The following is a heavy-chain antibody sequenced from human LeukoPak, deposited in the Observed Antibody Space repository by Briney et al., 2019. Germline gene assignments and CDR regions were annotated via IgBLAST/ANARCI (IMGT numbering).Heavy chain of an antibody. J-gene: IGHJ4*02. D-gene: IGHD1-26*01. CDR1: GYTFTSYA. CDR3: ARDPYSGTLDY. V-gene: IGHV1-46*01. Sequence: ASVKVSCKAAGYTFTSYAVNWVRQAPGQGLEWMGIINPSGGSTSYAQKFQGRVTMTRDTSTSTVYMELSSLRSEDTAVYYCARDPYSGTLDYWGQGTLVTVSS. CDR2: INPSGGST.